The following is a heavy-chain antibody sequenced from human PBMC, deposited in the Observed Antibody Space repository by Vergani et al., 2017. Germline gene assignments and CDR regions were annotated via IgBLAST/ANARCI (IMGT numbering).Heavy chain of an antibody. Sequence: QVQLVQSGAEVKKPGSSVKVSCKASGGPFKNSAISWVRQVPGQGLEWMGRIITFFGTTDYAQKFQGRFTIIADEFTKTVDMQLSNLRSEDTAVYYCARDREIVVVPTAPYYYYYYGMDVWGQGTTVTVSS. D-gene: IGHD2-2*01. V-gene: IGHV1-69*13. CDR2: IITFFGTT. CDR1: GGPFKNSA. CDR3: ARDREIVVVPTAPYYYYYYGMDV. J-gene: IGHJ6*02.